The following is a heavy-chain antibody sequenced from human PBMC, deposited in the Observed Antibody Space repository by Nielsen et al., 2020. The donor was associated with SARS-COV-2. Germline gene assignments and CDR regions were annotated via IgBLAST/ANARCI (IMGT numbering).Heavy chain of an antibody. CDR3: ARALQQRYYYYYYGMDV. Sequence: GESLKISCAASGFTFSSYGMHWVRQAPGKGLEWVAVISYDGSNKYYADSVKGRFTISRDNSKNTLYLQMNSLRAEDTAVYYCARALQQRYYYYYYGMDVWGKGTTVTVSS. CDR1: GFTFSSYG. CDR2: ISYDGSNK. D-gene: IGHD6-13*01. V-gene: IGHV3-30*03. J-gene: IGHJ6*04.